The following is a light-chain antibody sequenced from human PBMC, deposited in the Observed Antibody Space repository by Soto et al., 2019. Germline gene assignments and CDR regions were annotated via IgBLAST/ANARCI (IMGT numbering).Light chain of an antibody. CDR1: NSDVGNYNL. CDR2: EVT. J-gene: IGLJ3*02. Sequence: QSALTQPASVSGSPGQSITISCTGTNSDVGNYNLVSWYQQHPGKAPKLMMYEVTKRPSGVSNRFSGSKSGNTASLTISGLQAEDEADYYCCSYAGSATWVFDGGTKVTVL. CDR3: CSYAGSATWV. V-gene: IGLV2-23*02.